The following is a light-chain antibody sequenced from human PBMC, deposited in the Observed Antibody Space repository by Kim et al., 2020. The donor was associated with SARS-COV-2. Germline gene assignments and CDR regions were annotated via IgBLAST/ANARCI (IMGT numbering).Light chain of an antibody. CDR2: GAS. CDR3: QQYNNWPIA. V-gene: IGKV3-15*01. CDR1: QSVSSN. J-gene: IGKJ4*01. Sequence: EMMMTQSPDTLSVSPGERATLSCRASQSVSSNLAWYQQKPEQAPRLLIYGASTRATDIPARFSGSGSGTEFTLTISSLQSEDFAVYYCQQYNNWPIAFGGGTKLE.